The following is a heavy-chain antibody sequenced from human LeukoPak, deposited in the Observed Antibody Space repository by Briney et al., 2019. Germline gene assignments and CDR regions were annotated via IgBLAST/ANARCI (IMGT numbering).Heavy chain of an antibody. D-gene: IGHD3-10*01. CDR2: IKSKTGGGTT. Sequence: PGGSLRLSCAASGFTFSNAWMSWVRQAPGKGLEWVGRIKSKTGGGTTDYAAPVKGRFTISRDDSKNTLYLQMNSLKTEDTAVYYCTTDYYGSGSYPDAFDIWGRGTMVTVSS. J-gene: IGHJ3*02. V-gene: IGHV3-15*01. CDR3: TTDYYGSGSYPDAFDI. CDR1: GFTFSNAW.